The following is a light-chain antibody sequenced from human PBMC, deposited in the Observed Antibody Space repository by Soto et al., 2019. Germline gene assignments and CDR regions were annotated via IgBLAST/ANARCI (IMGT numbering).Light chain of an antibody. Sequence: EIVLTHSPGARSLSPGERATLSCRASQSVSSSYLAWYQQKPGQAPRLLIYGASTRATGIPARFSGSGSGTEFTLTISSLQSEDFAVYYCQQYNNWPRTFGQGTKVDIK. CDR1: QSVSSSY. J-gene: IGKJ1*01. V-gene: IGKV3-15*01. CDR3: QQYNNWPRT. CDR2: GAS.